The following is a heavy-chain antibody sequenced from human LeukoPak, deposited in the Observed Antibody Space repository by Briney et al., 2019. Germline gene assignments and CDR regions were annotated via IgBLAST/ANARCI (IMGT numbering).Heavy chain of an antibody. V-gene: IGHV3-7*01. CDR3: ARDNPMITFGGVIAMFDY. D-gene: IGHD3-16*02. CDR1: GFTFSSYW. J-gene: IGHJ4*02. CDR2: IKQDGSEK. Sequence: GGSLRLSCAASGFTFSSYWMSWVRQAPGKGLEWVANIKQDGSEKYYVDSVKGRFTISRDNAKNSLYLQMNSLRAEDTAVYYCARDNPMITFGGVIAMFDYWGQGTLVTVSS.